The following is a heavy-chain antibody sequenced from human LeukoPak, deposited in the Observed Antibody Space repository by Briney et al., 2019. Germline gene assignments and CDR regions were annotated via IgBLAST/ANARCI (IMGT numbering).Heavy chain of an antibody. Sequence: PSETLSLTCTVSGGSISSGGYYWSWIRQHPGKGLEWIGYIYYSGSTYYNPSLKGRVTISVDTSKNQFSLKLSSVTAADTAVYYCARDYGDHGAGAFDIWGQGTMVTVSS. J-gene: IGHJ3*02. CDR1: GGSISSGGYY. CDR2: IYYSGST. V-gene: IGHV4-31*03. CDR3: ARDYGDHGAGAFDI. D-gene: IGHD4-17*01.